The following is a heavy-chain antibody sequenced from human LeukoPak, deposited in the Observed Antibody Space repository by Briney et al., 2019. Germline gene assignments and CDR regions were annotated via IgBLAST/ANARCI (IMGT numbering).Heavy chain of an antibody. CDR3: AKDILAEYRSTHGIAAAGTGFGY. V-gene: IGHV3-43*02. CDR1: GFTFDDYA. CDR2: ISGDGGGT. J-gene: IGHJ4*02. D-gene: IGHD6-13*01. Sequence: GGSLRLSCAASGFTFDDYAMHWVRQAPGKGLKWVSLISGDGGGTYYADSVNGGFTIYRDNSKNSLYLQMNSLRNEDTALYYYAKDILAEYRSTHGIAAAGTGFGYWGQGTLVTVSS.